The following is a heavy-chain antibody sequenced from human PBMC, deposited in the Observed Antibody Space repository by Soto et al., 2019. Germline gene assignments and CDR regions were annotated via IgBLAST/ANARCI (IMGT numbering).Heavy chain of an antibody. CDR3: ARDPPRFNAHYFDY. D-gene: IGHD3-10*01. CDR1: GFTFSSYS. Sequence: GGSLRLSCAASGFTFSSYSMNWVRQAPGKGLEWVSYISSSSTIYYADSVKGRFTISRDNAKNSLYLQMNSLRDEDTAVYYCARDPPRFNAHYFDYWGQGTLVTVSS. J-gene: IGHJ4*02. V-gene: IGHV3-48*02. CDR2: ISSSSTI.